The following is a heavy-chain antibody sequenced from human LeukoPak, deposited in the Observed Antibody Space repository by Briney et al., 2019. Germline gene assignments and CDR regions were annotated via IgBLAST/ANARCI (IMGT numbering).Heavy chain of an antibody. CDR3: ARGGRDRIDLDS. V-gene: IGHV3-21*01. J-gene: IGHJ4*02. CDR2: ITKSGNYI. Sequence: GGSLRFSCVGSGFTFNTYRMNWVRQAPGKGLEWVSSITKSGNYINYADSVKGRFIISRDNANNSLYLQMHSLRVEDTAMYYCARGGRDRIDLDSWGQGTLVTVSS. CDR1: GFTFNTYR. D-gene: IGHD2-21*01.